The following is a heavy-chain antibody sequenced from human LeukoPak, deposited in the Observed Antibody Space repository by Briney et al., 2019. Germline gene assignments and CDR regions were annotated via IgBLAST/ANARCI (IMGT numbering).Heavy chain of an antibody. V-gene: IGHV3-73*01. CDR1: GFNFRASA. D-gene: IGHD6-13*01. CDR3: TTAAALFFDY. CDR2: IRNKNNNYAT. J-gene: IGHJ4*02. Sequence: QAGGSLSLSCAGSGFNFRASAMHWVRQASGKGLEWVGRIRNKNNNYATTYGESVKGRFTISRDDSKNMAFLQMNSLKTEDTAVYYCTTAAALFFDYGGRGTLVTVS.